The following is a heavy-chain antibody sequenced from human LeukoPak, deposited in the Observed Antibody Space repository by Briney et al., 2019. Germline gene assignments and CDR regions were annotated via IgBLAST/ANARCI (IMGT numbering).Heavy chain of an antibody. Sequence: SEALSLTCAVYGGSFSGYYWSWIRQPPGKALEWIGEINHSGSTNYNPSLKSRVTISVDTSKNQFSLKLSSVTAADTAVYYCARGPLLRPRDYWGQGTLVTVSS. CDR2: INHSGST. J-gene: IGHJ4*02. D-gene: IGHD3-16*01. CDR1: GGSFSGYY. CDR3: ARGPLLRPRDY. V-gene: IGHV4-34*01.